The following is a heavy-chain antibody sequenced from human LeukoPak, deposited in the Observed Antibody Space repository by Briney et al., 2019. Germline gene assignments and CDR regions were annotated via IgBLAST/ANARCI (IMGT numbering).Heavy chain of an antibody. Sequence: SETLSLTCTVSGGSVSSSNYYWSWIRRSPGKGLEWVGFFSYNVHSDYNPSLKSRVTISIDTSRNQFSLRLTSVTAADTAIYYCARVSVAGTGPDYWGQGTLVTVSS. D-gene: IGHD6-13*01. CDR1: GGSVSSSNYY. J-gene: IGHJ4*02. CDR3: ARVSVAGTGPDY. V-gene: IGHV4-61*01. CDR2: FSYNVHS.